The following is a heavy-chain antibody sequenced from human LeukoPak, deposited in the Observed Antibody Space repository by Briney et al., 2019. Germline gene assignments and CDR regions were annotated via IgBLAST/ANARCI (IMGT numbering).Heavy chain of an antibody. Sequence: SVKVSCKASGGTFSSYAISWVRQAPGQGLEWMGRIIPILGIANYAQKFQGRVTMTENTSTDTAYMELSSLRSEDTAVYYCATPPTMVRGVDNQFFDYWGQGTLVTVSS. V-gene: IGHV1-69*04. CDR3: ATPPTMVRGVDNQFFDY. CDR1: GGTFSSYA. CDR2: IIPILGIA. D-gene: IGHD3-10*01. J-gene: IGHJ4*02.